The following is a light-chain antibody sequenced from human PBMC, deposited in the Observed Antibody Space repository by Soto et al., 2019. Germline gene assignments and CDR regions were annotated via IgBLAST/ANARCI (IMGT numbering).Light chain of an antibody. CDR3: CSYAGITTWV. V-gene: IGLV2-23*01. Sequence: QSVLTQPASVSGSPGQSITISCTGTSSDVGSYNLVSWYRHHPGKAPELMIYKGTKRPSGVSNRFSGSKSGNTASLTISGLQAEGEADYYCCSYAGITTWVFGGGTKLTVL. CDR2: KGT. CDR1: SSDVGSYNL. J-gene: IGLJ3*02.